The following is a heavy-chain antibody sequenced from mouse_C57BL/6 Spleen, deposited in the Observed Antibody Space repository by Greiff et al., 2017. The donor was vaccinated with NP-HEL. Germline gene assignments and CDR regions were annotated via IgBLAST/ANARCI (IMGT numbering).Heavy chain of an antibody. CDR3: APTLSAQATSWFAY. CDR2: IDPEDGET. J-gene: IGHJ3*01. D-gene: IGHD3-2*02. CDR1: GFNIKDYY. V-gene: IGHV14-2*01. Sequence: VQLKESGAELVKPGASVKLSCTASGFNIKDYYMHWVKQRTEQGLEWIGRIDPEDGETKYAPKFQGKATITADTSSNTAYLQLSSLTSEDTAVYYCAPTLSAQATSWFAYWGQGTLVTVSA.